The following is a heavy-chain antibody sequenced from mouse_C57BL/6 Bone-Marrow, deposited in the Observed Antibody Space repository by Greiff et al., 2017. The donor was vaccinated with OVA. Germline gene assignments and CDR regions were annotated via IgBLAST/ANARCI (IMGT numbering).Heavy chain of an antibody. V-gene: IGHV1-26*01. Sequence: EVQLQQSGPELVKPGASVKISCKASGYTFTDYYMNWVKQSHGKSLEWIGDINPNNGGTSYNQKFKGKATLTVDKSSSTAYMELSSLTSEDSAVYYCASQLTGSPFDYWGQGTTLTVSS. CDR2: INPNNGGT. D-gene: IGHD4-1*01. J-gene: IGHJ2*01. CDR1: GYTFTDYY. CDR3: ASQLTGSPFDY.